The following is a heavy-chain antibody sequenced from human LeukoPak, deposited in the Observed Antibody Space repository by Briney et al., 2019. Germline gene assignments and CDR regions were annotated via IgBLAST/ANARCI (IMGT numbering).Heavy chain of an antibody. CDR1: GYRFSDYY. CDR3: ARGYCSGGSCYHFES. D-gene: IGHD2-15*01. J-gene: IGHJ4*02. CDR2: VNSNTGGT. V-gene: IGHV1-2*02. Sequence: ASVKVSCKTSGYRFSDYYMHCVRQAPGQGLEWMGWVNSNTGGTHYAQKFEGRVTMTRDTSISTAYMELSRLKSDDTAVYYCARGYCSGGSCYHFESWGQGTLVTVSS.